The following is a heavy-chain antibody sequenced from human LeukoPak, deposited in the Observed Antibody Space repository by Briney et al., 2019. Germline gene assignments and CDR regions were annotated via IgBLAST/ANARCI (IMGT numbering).Heavy chain of an antibody. D-gene: IGHD3-3*01. V-gene: IGHV3-7*01. CDR2: IKQDGSEK. J-gene: IGHJ4*02. CDR1: GSTFSDYY. Sequence: GGSLRLSCAASGSTFSDYYMSWIRQAPGKGLEWVANIKQDGSEKYYEDSVKGRFTISRDNAKNSLYLQMNSLRAEDTAVYYCARDTYYDFWSGYYSGGLDYWGQGTLVTVSS. CDR3: ARDTYYDFWSGYYSGGLDY.